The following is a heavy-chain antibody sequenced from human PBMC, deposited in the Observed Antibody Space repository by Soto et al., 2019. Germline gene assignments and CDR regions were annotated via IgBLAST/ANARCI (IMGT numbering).Heavy chain of an antibody. CDR3: AKDRLVHSNYRIFDP. Sequence: PGGSLRLSCAASGFTFSSYAMSWVRQAPGKGLEWVSAISGSGGSTYYADSVKGRFTISRDNSKNTLYLQMNSLRAEDTAVYYCAKDRLVHSNYRIFDPWGQGTLVTVSS. J-gene: IGHJ5*02. CDR2: ISGSGGST. CDR1: GFTFSSYA. D-gene: IGHD4-4*01. V-gene: IGHV3-23*01.